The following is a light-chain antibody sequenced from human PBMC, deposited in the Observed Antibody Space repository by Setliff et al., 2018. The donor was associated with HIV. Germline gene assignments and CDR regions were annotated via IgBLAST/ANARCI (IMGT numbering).Light chain of an antibody. J-gene: IGLJ1*01. CDR1: SSDVGLFNY. CDR2: EVN. V-gene: IGLV2-14*03. CDR3: ISYTSTSTRYV. Sequence: QSALTQPASVSGSPGQSITISCTGTSSDVGLFNYVSWYQQHPGKAPKLMIYEVNGRPSGISNRFSGSRSGNTASLTISGLQAEDEADYYCISYTSTSTRYVFGSWTKVTVL.